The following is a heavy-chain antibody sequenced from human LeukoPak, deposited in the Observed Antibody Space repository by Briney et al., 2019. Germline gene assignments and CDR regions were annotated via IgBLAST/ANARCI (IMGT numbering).Heavy chain of an antibody. Sequence: GGSLRLSCAASGFTFSSYAMSWVRQAPGKGLEWVSAISGSGGSTYYADSVKGRFTISRDNSKNTLYLQMNSLRAEDTAVYYCAKTYYDILTGAIDAFDIWGQGTMVTVSS. D-gene: IGHD3-9*01. V-gene: IGHV3-23*01. CDR3: AKTYYDILTGAIDAFDI. CDR1: GFTFSSYA. CDR2: ISGSGGST. J-gene: IGHJ3*02.